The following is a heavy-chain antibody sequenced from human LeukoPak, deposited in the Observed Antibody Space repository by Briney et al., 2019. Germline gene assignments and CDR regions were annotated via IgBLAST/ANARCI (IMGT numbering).Heavy chain of an antibody. J-gene: IGHJ4*02. CDR2: ITTSDGNT. CDR3: ARDEPTNLWFGELFSDLRASFDY. V-gene: IGHV3-23*01. D-gene: IGHD3-10*01. Sequence: GGSLRLSCAASGFTFSSYTMSWVRQAPGKGLEWVSTITTSDGNTYYADSVKGRFTVSRDNSKNTLFLQMNSLRAEDTAVYYCARDEPTNLWFGELFSDLRASFDYWGQGTLVTVSS. CDR1: GFTFSSYT.